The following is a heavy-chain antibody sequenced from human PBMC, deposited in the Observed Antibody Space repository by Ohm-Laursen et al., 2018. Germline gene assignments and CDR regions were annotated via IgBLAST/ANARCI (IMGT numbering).Heavy chain of an antibody. CDR1: GFTVSFNY. J-gene: IGHJ4*02. V-gene: IGHV3-53*01. CDR2: TYSGGST. CDR3: ASSRITPHYFDY. Sequence: SLRLSCAASGFTVSFNYMNWVRQAPGKGLEWVSVTYSGGSTYYAYSVKGRFTISRDNSKNTLYLQMNTLRAEDTAVYYCASSRITPHYFDYWGQGTLVTVSS. D-gene: IGHD2-15*01.